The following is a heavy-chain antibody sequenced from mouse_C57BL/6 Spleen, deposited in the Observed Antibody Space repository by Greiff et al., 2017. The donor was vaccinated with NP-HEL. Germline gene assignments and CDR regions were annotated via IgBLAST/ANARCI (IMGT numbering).Heavy chain of an antibody. J-gene: IGHJ4*01. Sequence: QVQLKESGAELVRPGTSVKVSCKASGYAFTNYLIEWVKQRPGQGLEWIGVINPGSGGTNYNEKFKGKAKLTADKSSSTAYMQLSSLTSEDSAVYFCSSSEDRIYYYGSSYRYYAMDYWGQGTSVTVSS. D-gene: IGHD1-1*01. CDR1: GYAFTNYL. CDR2: INPGSGGT. CDR3: SSSEDRIYYYGSSYRYYAMDY. V-gene: IGHV1-54*01.